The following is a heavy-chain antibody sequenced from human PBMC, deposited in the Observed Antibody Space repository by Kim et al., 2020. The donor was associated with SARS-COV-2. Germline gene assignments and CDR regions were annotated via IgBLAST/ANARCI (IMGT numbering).Heavy chain of an antibody. J-gene: IGHJ3*02. Sequence: ASVKVSCKASGYTFTSYDINWVRQATGQGLEWMGWMNPNSGNTGYAQKFQGRVTMTRNTSISTAYMELSSLRSEDTAVYYCARNYSSSLNDAFDIWGQGTMVTVSS. CDR2: MNPNSGNT. V-gene: IGHV1-8*01. CDR1: GYTFTSYD. D-gene: IGHD6-13*01. CDR3: ARNYSSSLNDAFDI.